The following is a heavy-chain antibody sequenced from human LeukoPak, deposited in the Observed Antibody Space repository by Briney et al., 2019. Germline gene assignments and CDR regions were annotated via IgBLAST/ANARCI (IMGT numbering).Heavy chain of an antibody. CDR1: GFTFSSYG. V-gene: IGHV3-30*18. Sequence: GGSLRLSCAASGFTFSSYGMHWVRQAPGKGLEWVALISYDGSNKYFADSVKGRFTISRDNSKNTLYLQMHSLRAEDTAVYYSAKDNVAAAGRYFDYWGQGTLVTVSS. J-gene: IGHJ4*02. CDR3: AKDNVAAAGRYFDY. CDR2: ISYDGSNK. D-gene: IGHD6-13*01.